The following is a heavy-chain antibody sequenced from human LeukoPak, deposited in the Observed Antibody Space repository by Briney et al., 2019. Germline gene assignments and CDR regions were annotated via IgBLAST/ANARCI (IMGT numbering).Heavy chain of an antibody. CDR3: ARSGRYCAGDCLPVYFEY. Sequence: PSETLSLTCTVSGGSIFSYYWSWMRQPPGKGLEWMGYIYYSGSTYYNPSLKSRVTISVDKSKNQFSLRLSSVTAADTAVYYCARSGRYCAGDCLPVYFEYWGQGVLVTVAS. D-gene: IGHD2-21*02. J-gene: IGHJ4*02. CDR1: GGSIFSYY. V-gene: IGHV4-59*08. CDR2: IYYSGST.